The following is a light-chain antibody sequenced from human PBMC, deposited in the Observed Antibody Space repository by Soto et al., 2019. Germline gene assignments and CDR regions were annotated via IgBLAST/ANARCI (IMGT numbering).Light chain of an antibody. CDR1: NSDVGGYNY. V-gene: IGLV2-14*01. CDR3: SSYTTDSTRV. Sequence: QSVLTQPASVSGSPGQSITISCTGTNSDVGGYNYVSWYQHHPGKVPQLMIYEVSNRPSGVSNRFSGSKSGNTASLTISGLQAEDEADYYCSSYTTDSTRVFGGGTKVTVL. CDR2: EVS. J-gene: IGLJ3*02.